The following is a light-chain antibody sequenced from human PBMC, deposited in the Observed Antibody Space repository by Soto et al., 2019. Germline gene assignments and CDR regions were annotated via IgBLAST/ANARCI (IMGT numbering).Light chain of an antibody. CDR3: SSFTLSTYV. CDR2: DVT. CDR1: SRDVGGYNY. Sequence: VLTQPASVSGSPGQSITISCTGTSRDVGGYNYVSWYQHYPDKAPKLIIYDVTSRPSGVSDRFSGSKSGNTASLTISGLQPEDEAHYYCSSFTLSTYVFGSGTKVTVL. V-gene: IGLV2-14*01. J-gene: IGLJ1*01.